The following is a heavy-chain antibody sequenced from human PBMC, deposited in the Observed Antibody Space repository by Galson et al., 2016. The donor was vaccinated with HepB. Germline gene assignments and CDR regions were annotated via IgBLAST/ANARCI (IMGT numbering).Heavy chain of an antibody. J-gene: IGHJ4*02. Sequence: SLRLSCAASGFTFSHYGMHWVRQAPGKGLEWVAVIWFDGSEQYYAESVKGRFTISRDNSKNMVYLQMNSLRAEDTAIYYCTGAIANCFDYWGQGTLVTVSS. D-gene: IGHD2-21*01. V-gene: IGHV3-33*01. CDR1: GFTFSHYG. CDR2: IWFDGSEQ. CDR3: TGAIANCFDY.